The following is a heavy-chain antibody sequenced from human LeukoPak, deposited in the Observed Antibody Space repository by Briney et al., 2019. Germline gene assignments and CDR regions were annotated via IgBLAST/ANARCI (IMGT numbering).Heavy chain of an antibody. Sequence: PGGSLRLSCVASGFTFSGYYMSWIRQAPGKGLEWVSYISGSDSAIYYADSVKGRFTISRDNAKNSLYLQMNSLRAEDTAVYCCVRESASTITRHFDYWGQGTLVTVSS. V-gene: IGHV3-11*04. CDR1: GFTFSGYY. D-gene: IGHD4-11*01. J-gene: IGHJ4*02. CDR3: VRESASTITRHFDY. CDR2: ISGSDSAI.